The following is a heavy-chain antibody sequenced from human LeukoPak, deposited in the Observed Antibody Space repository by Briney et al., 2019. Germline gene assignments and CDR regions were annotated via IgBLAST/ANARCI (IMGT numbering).Heavy chain of an antibody. CDR2: IYPGDSDT. Sequence: GESLKISCKGSGYSFTSYWIGWVRQMPGKGLEWMGIIYPGDSDTRYSPSFQGQVTISADKSISTAYLQWSSLKASDTAMYYCARRHYPTIVVVVAAPAHAFDIWGQGTMVTVSS. CDR1: GYSFTSYW. CDR3: ARRHYPTIVVVVAAPAHAFDI. V-gene: IGHV5-51*01. J-gene: IGHJ3*02. D-gene: IGHD2-15*01.